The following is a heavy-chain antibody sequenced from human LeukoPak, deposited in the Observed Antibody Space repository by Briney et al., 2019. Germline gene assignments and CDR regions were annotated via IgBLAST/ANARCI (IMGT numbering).Heavy chain of an antibody. J-gene: IGHJ5*02. V-gene: IGHV4-39*01. CDR1: GGSISSSSYY. CDR3: ASQIMVRGVIDWFDP. D-gene: IGHD3-10*01. CDR2: IYYSGST. Sequence: SETLSLTCTVSGGSISSSSYYWGWIRQPPGKGLEWIGSIYYSGSTYYNPSLKSRVTISVDTSKNQFSLKLSSVTAADTAVYYCASQIMVRGVIDWFDPWGQGTLVTVSS.